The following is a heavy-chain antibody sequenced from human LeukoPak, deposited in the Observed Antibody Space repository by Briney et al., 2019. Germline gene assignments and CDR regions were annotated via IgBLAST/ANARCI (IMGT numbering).Heavy chain of an antibody. CDR1: GDTFTIND. CDR2: MNPNSGNT. V-gene: IGHV1-8*01. J-gene: IGHJ3*02. D-gene: IGHD6-13*01. CDR3: ARVTAAGTWTFDI. Sequence: ASVKVSCKASGDTFTINDINWVRQATGQGLEWVGWMNPNSGNTGSTQKFQGRVTMTRNTSISTAYMELTDLRSDDTAVYYCARVTAAGTWTFDIWGQGTTVSVSS.